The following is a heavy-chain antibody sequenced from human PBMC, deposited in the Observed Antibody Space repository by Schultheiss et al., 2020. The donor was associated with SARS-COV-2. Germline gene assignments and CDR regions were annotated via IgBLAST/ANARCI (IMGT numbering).Heavy chain of an antibody. J-gene: IGHJ5*02. CDR1: GYTFTSYG. Sequence: ASVKVSCKASGYTFTSYGISWVRQAPGQGLEWMGWISAYNGNTNYAQKLQGRVTMTTDTSTSTAYMELRSLRSDDTAMYYCAREDYGDYLNWFDPWGQGTLVTVSS. V-gene: IGHV1-18*01. CDR2: ISAYNGNT. D-gene: IGHD4-17*01. CDR3: AREDYGDYLNWFDP.